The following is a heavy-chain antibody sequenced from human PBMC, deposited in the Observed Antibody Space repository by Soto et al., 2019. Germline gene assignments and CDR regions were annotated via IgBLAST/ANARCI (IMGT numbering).Heavy chain of an antibody. CDR1: GFTFSNAW. CDR3: TTDGARYGPAGDYYGMDV. D-gene: IGHD2-15*01. J-gene: IGHJ6*02. V-gene: IGHV3-15*01. CDR2: IKSKTGGGTT. Sequence: GGSLRLSCAASGFTFSNAWMSWVRQAPGKGLEWVGRIKSKTGGGTTDYAAPVKGRFTISRDDSKNTLYLQMNSLKTEDTAVYYCTTDGARYGPAGDYYGMDVWGQGTTVTVSS.